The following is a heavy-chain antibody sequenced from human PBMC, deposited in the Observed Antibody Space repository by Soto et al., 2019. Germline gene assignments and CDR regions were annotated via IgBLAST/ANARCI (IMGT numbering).Heavy chain of an antibody. D-gene: IGHD3-22*01. CDR1: GGSLSGYY. J-gene: IGHJ4*02. Sequence: SETLSLTCTVSGGSLSGYYWSWIRQPPGKGLEWIGDFYSSGSPHHNPSLKNRVSISEDRSKNEFSLKLSSVTAADTAIYYCAREFYYDSRGIGLASWGQGTLVTVSS. V-gene: IGHV4-59*01. CDR2: FYSSGSP. CDR3: AREFYYDSRGIGLAS.